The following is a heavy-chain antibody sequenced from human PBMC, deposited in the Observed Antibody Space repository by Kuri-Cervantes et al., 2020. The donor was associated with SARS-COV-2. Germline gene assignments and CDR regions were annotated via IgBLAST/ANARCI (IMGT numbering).Heavy chain of an antibody. V-gene: IGHV3-48*01. CDR3: ARGSGVAGTGAFDI. Sequence: GESLKISCAASGFTFSSYSMNWVRQAPGKGLEWVSYISSSSSTIYYADSVKGRFTISRDNAKNSLYLQMNSLRAEDTAVYYCARGSGVAGTGAFDIWGQGIMVTVSS. CDR1: GFTFSSYS. J-gene: IGHJ3*02. CDR2: ISSSSSTI. D-gene: IGHD6-19*01.